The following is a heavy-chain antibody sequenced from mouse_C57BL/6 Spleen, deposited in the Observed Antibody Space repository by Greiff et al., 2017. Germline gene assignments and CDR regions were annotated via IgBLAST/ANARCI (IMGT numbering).Heavy chain of an antibody. CDR2: ISSGSSTI. D-gene: IGHD2-2*01. CDR3: ARRTMVTTDYFDY. Sequence: VQLKESGGGLVKPGGSLKLSCAASGFTFSDYGMHWVRQAPEKGLEWVAYISSGSSTIYYADTVKGRFTISRDNAKNTLFLQMTSLRSEDTAMYYCARRTMVTTDYFDYWGQGTTLTVSS. J-gene: IGHJ2*01. CDR1: GFTFSDYG. V-gene: IGHV5-17*01.